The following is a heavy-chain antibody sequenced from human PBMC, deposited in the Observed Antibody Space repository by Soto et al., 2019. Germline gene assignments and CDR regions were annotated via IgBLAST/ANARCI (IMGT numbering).Heavy chain of an antibody. CDR1: GYTCTSYD. CDR3: ARGRTYDAFDF. D-gene: IGHD3-3*01. V-gene: IGHV1-8*01. J-gene: IGHJ4*02. Sequence: QVQLVQSGAEVKKPGASVKVSCKASGYTCTSYDINWVRQATGQGLEWMGWMNPSSGNTGYAQKFPGRATMTTNTSKSTADMELTRLTSEHSAVYCRARGRTYDAFDFWGQGTVVTVSS. CDR2: MNPSSGNT.